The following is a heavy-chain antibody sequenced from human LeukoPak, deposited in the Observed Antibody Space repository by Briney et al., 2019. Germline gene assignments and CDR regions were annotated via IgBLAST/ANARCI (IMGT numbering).Heavy chain of an antibody. CDR2: ISDSGST. CDR3: ARFSSSWYIRFDY. CDR1: GGSISSYY. V-gene: IGHV4-59*01. D-gene: IGHD6-13*01. J-gene: IGHJ4*02. Sequence: SETLSLTCTVSGGSISSYYWSWIRQPPGKGLEWIGYISDSGSTDYNPSLKSRVTISVDTSKNQFSLKLSSVTTADTAVYYCARFSSSWYIRFDYWGQGTLVTVSS.